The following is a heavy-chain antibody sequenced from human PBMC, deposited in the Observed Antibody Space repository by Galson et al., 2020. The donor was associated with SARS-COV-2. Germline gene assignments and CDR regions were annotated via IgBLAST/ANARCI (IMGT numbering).Heavy chain of an antibody. J-gene: IGHJ5*02. CDR3: ARVGPQYSSSYNWFDP. CDR2: IYHSGST. Sequence: SETLSLTCAVSGGSISSGGYSWSWIRQPPGKGLEWIGYIYHSGSTYYNPSLKSRVTISVDRSKNQFSPKLSSVTAADTAVYYCARVGPQYSSSYNWFDPWGQGTLVTVSS. CDR1: GGSISSGGYS. D-gene: IGHD6-13*01. V-gene: IGHV4-30-2*01.